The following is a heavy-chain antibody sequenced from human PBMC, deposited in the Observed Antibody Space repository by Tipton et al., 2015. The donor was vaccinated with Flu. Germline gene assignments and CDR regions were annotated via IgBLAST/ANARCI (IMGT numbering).Heavy chain of an antibody. J-gene: IGHJ6*02. CDR1: GGSISSGGYY. V-gene: IGHV4-31*03. D-gene: IGHD1-1*01. Sequence: TLSLTCTVSGGSISSGGYYWSWIRQHPGKGLEWIGYIYYSGSTYYNPSLKSRVTILVDTSKNQFSLQLSSVTAADTAVYYCAREIRRDTWTLDYYGMDVWGQGTTVTVSS. CDR3: AREIRRDTWTLDYYGMDV. CDR2: IYYSGST.